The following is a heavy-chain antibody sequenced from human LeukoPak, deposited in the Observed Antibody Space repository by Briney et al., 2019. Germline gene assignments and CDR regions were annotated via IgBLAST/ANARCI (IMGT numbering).Heavy chain of an antibody. CDR2: ISGSGGST. CDR1: GFTFDDYA. J-gene: IGHJ4*02. CDR3: AKDRVGLLLFGESPVPFDY. D-gene: IGHD3-10*01. V-gene: IGHV3-23*01. Sequence: GGSLRLSCAASGFTFDDYAMHWVPQAPGKGLEWVSVISGSGGSTYYADSVKGRFTISRDNSKNTLYVQMNSLRAEDTAVYYCAKDRVGLLLFGESPVPFDYWGQGTLVTVSS.